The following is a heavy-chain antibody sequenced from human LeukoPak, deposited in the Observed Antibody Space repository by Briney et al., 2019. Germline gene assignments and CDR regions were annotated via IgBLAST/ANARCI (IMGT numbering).Heavy chain of an antibody. D-gene: IGHD3-9*01. J-gene: IGHJ4*02. CDR3: ARSYYDILTGRWDYFDY. Sequence: SETLSLTCTVSGGSISSSYYWGWIRQPPGKGLQWIGSIYHSGSTYYNPSLKSRVTISVDTSKNQFSLKLSSVTAADTAVYYCARSYYDILTGRWDYFDYWGQGTLVTVSS. CDR1: GGSISSSYY. V-gene: IGHV4-39*07. CDR2: IYHSGST.